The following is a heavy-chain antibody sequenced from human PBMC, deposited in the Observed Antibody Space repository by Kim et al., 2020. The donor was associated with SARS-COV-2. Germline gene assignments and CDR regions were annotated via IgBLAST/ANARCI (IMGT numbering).Heavy chain of an antibody. CDR1: GFTFSSYA. J-gene: IGHJ5*02. Sequence: GGSLRLSCAASGFTFSSYAMSWVRQAPGKGLEWVSAISGSGGSTYYADSVKGRFTISRDNSKNTLYLQMNSLRAEDTAVYYCASYSSGWPHNNWFDPWGQGTLVTVSS. CDR2: ISGSGGST. D-gene: IGHD6-25*01. V-gene: IGHV3-23*01. CDR3: ASYSSGWPHNNWFDP.